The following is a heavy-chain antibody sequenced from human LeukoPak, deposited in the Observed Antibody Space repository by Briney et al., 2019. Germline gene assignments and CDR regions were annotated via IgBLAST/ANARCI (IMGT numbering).Heavy chain of an antibody. CDR1: GYTFTGYY. V-gene: IGHV1-2*02. Sequence: ASVKVSCKASGYTFTGYYMHWVRQAPGQGLEWMGWINPNSGSTNYAQKFQGRVTMTRDTSISTAYMELSRLRSDDTAVYYCARHDEEFGELSWFAPWGQGTLVTVSS. CDR3: ARHDEEFGELSWFAP. D-gene: IGHD3-10*01. CDR2: INPNSGST. J-gene: IGHJ5*02.